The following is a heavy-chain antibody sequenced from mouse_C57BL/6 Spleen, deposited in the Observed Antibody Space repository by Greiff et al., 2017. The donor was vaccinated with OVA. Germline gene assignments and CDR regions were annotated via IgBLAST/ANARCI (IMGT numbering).Heavy chain of an antibody. Sequence: VKLVESGPELVKPGASVKISCKASGYAFSSSWMNWVKQRPGKGLEWIGRIYPGDGDTNYNGKFKGKATLTADKSSSTAYMQLSSLTSEDSAVYFCARDYYGNYFDYWGQGTTLTVSS. V-gene: IGHV1-82*01. CDR1: GYAFSSSW. D-gene: IGHD2-1*01. CDR2: IYPGDGDT. J-gene: IGHJ2*01. CDR3: ARDYYGNYFDY.